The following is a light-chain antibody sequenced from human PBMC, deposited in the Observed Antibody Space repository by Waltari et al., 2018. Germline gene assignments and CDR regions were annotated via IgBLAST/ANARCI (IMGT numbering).Light chain of an antibody. CDR2: DTS. CDR3: QQYNLWPRT. V-gene: IGKV3-15*01. CDR1: QSVGVT. Sequence: ELVMTQSPATLSVSPGERATLSCRASQSVGVTFAWNQQKPGHAPNLLIYDTSTKATGVPAKVRGSGSGTEFTLTISSQQCEDLAIYYCQQYNLWPRTFGQGTRVEI. J-gene: IGKJ1*01.